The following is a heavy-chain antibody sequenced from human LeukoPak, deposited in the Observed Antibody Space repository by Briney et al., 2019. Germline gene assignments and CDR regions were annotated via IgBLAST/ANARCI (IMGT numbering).Heavy chain of an antibody. CDR3: ARETDDISHNWFDP. Sequence: DPGGSLRLSCAASGFTFSSYWMSWVRQAPGKGLEWVANIKQDGSEKYYVDSVKGRFTISRDNAKNSLYLQMNSLRAEDTAVYYCARETDDISHNWFDPWGQGTLVTVSS. J-gene: IGHJ5*02. CDR1: GFTFSSYW. D-gene: IGHD3-9*01. CDR2: IKQDGSEK. V-gene: IGHV3-7*01.